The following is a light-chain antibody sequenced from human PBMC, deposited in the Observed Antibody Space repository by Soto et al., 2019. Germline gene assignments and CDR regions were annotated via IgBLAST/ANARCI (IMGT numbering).Light chain of an antibody. CDR1: DIGSKG. V-gene: IGLV3-21*01. J-gene: IGLJ3*02. CDR3: QVWDSGSAHVV. CDR2: SDT. Sequence: SYELTQPPSVSVAPGKTASISCGGNDIGSKGVHWYQQKPGQDPVLVIYSDTDLPPVITERFSGSNSANLATLTISRVEAGDEADYYCQVWDSGSAHVVFGGGSKLTV.